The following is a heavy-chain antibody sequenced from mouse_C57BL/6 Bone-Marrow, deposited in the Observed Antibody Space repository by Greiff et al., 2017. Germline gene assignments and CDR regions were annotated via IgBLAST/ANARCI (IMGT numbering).Heavy chain of an antibody. J-gene: IGHJ4*01. CDR3: ARGENCYYAMDY. V-gene: IGHV1-76*01. Sequence: VQLQQSGAELVRPGASVKLSCKASGYTFTDYYINWVKQRPGQGLEWIARIYPGSGNTYYNEKFKGKATLTAEKSSSTAYMQLSSLTSEDSAVYFCARGENCYYAMDYWGQGTSVTVSS. D-gene: IGHD4-1*01. CDR2: IYPGSGNT. CDR1: GYTFTDYY.